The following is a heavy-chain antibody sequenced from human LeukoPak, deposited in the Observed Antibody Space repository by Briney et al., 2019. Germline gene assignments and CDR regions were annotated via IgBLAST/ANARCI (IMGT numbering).Heavy chain of an antibody. CDR3: ARGAPSVAAPGSFDY. CDR1: GGTFSSYA. D-gene: IGHD6-6*01. J-gene: IGHJ4*02. CDR2: IIPIFGTA. V-gene: IGHV1-69*13. Sequence: GASVKVSCTASGGTFSSYAISWVRQAPGQGLEWMGGIIPIFGTANYAQKFQGRVTITADESTNTAYMELSSLRSEDTAVYYCARGAPSVAAPGSFDYWGQGTLVTVSS.